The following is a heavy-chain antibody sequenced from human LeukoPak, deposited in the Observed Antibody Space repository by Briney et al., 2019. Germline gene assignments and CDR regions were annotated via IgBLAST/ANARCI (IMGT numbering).Heavy chain of an antibody. CDR1: GGSISTY. CDR3: ARREDFWYFDL. Sequence: SETLSLTCTISGGSISTYWSWIRQPPGKGLEWIGYIYYTGSTNYNPSLKSRVTFSADTSKNHFSLKLISVTAADTAVYYCARREDFWYFDLWGRSTLVTVSS. J-gene: IGHJ2*01. CDR2: IYYTGST. V-gene: IGHV4-59*08.